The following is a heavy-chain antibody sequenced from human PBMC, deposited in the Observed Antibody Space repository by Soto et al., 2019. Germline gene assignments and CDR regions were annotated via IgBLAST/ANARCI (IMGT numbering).Heavy chain of an antibody. CDR1: GGSISSGCYY. D-gene: IGHD2-21*02. Sequence: SETLSLTCTVSGGSISSGCYYWSWIRQHPGKGLEWIGYIYYSGSTYYNPSLKSRVTISVDTSKNQFSLKLSSVTAADTAVYYCACRVVTAIDDYFQHWGQGTLVTVSS. J-gene: IGHJ1*01. CDR2: IYYSGST. CDR3: ACRVVTAIDDYFQH. V-gene: IGHV4-31*02.